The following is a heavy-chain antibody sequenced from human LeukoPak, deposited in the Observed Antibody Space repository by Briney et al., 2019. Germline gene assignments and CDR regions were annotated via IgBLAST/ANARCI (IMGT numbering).Heavy chain of an antibody. D-gene: IGHD2-15*01. J-gene: IGHJ4*02. V-gene: IGHV1-2*02. CDR3: ARDKYCSGGTCYYLLFDY. CDR1: GYTFTGYY. Sequence: GASVKVSCKASGYTFTGYYMRWGRQAPGQGLEWMGWINPNSGDTKYAQRFQGGVPMTSDTSINTAYLELSRLGSDDTAVYYCARDKYCSGGTCYYLLFDYWGQGTLVSVSS. CDR2: INPNSGDT.